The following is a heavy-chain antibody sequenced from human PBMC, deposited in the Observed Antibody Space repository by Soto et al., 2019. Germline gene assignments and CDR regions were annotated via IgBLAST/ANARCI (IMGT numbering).Heavy chain of an antibody. J-gene: IGHJ4*02. V-gene: IGHV4-39*01. D-gene: IGHD4-17*01. Sequence: KSSETLSLTCTVSGGSISSSSYYWGWIRQPPGKGLEWIGSIYYSGSTYYDPSLKSRVTISVDTSKNQFSLKLSSVTAADTAVYYCARVAPMTTVTGLDYWGQGTLVTVSS. CDR2: IYYSGST. CDR1: GGSISSSSYY. CDR3: ARVAPMTTVTGLDY.